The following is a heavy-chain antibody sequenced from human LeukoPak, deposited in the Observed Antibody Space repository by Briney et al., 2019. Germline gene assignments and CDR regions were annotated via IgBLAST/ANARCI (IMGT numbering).Heavy chain of an antibody. CDR2: INTNTGNP. Sequence: ASVKGSCKASGYSITSYGMNWVRQAPGQGLEWMGWINTNTGNPTYAQGFRGRFVFSFDTSVNTAYLQISSLKTEDSAVYYCARDSYDNSAGYYFTYFDYWGQGALVTVSS. D-gene: IGHD3-22*01. J-gene: IGHJ4*02. V-gene: IGHV7-4-1*02. CDR3: ARDSYDNSAGYYFTYFDY. CDR1: GYSITSYG.